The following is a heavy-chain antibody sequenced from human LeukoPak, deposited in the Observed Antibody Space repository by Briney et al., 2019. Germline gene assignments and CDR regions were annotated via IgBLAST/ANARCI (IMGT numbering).Heavy chain of an antibody. CDR3: ARDPVPVSGWPRYYGMDV. CDR1: GYTFTGYY. Sequence: ASVKVSCKASGYTFTGYYMHWVRQAPGQGLEWMGGIIPIFGTANYAQKFQGRVTITADESTSTAYMELSSLRSEDTAVYYCARDPVPVSGWPRYYGMDVWGQGTTVTVSS. V-gene: IGHV1-69*13. D-gene: IGHD6-19*01. J-gene: IGHJ6*02. CDR2: IIPIFGTA.